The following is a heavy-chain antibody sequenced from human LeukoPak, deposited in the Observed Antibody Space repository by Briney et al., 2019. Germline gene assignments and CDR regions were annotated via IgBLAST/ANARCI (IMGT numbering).Heavy chain of an antibody. V-gene: IGHV4-39*01. Sequence: SSETLSLTCTVSGDSITSGSYYWAWVRQPPGKGLEWIGSISYSGSTYYNPPLKSRATMSVDTSKNQFSLDLTSVTAADTAVYYCANYDVPRSERGFDPWGQGILVTVSS. CDR3: ANYDVPRSERGFDP. D-gene: IGHD3-22*01. J-gene: IGHJ5*02. CDR1: GDSITSGSYY. CDR2: ISYSGST.